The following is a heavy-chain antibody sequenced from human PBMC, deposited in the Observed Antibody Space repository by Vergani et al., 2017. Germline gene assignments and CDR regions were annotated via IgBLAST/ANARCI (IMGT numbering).Heavy chain of an antibody. D-gene: IGHD2-8*02. CDR1: GITFWKFG. J-gene: IGHJ4*02. CDR3: ARLRYGCTGTNCPERSFDY. Sequence: EVDLVESGGGLAQPGGSLRLSCEASGITFWKFGMHWVRQGPGKGLEWVANIYQDGSEKYYVDSVRGRFTISRDNAKNSLYLQVNSLRTEDTAVYFCARLRYGCTGTNCPERSFDYWGQGTLVTVSS. V-gene: IGHV3-7*01. CDR2: IYQDGSEK.